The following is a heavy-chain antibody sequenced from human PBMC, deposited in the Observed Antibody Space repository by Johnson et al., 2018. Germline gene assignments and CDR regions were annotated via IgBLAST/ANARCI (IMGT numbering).Heavy chain of an antibody. D-gene: IGHD3-3*01. CDR1: RFTFSSYW. V-gene: IGHV3-74*01. CDR2: LNSDGSST. J-gene: IGHJ6*02. Sequence: VQLQESGGGLVQPGGSLRLSCAASRFTFSSYWLHWVRQAPGKGLVWVSRLNSDGSSTEYADSVKGRFTISRDTAKNTLSLQMNNLRAEDTAVYYCARESLSGFRFRIYYYGMDVWGQGTTVTVSS. CDR3: ARESLSGFRFRIYYYGMDV.